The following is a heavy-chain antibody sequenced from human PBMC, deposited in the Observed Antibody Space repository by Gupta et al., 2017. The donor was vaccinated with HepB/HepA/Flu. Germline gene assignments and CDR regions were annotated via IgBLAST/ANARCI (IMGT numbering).Heavy chain of an antibody. D-gene: IGHD2-21*02. CDR1: GFTFTTYA. J-gene: IGHJ4*02. V-gene: IGHV3-23*01. CDR2: ISGSGGKT. Sequence: EVQLLESGGGLVQPGGSLRLSCAASGFTFTTYAMSWVRQAPGKGLEWVSIISGSGGKTNYADSVKGRFTISRDNSKNTLYLQMNSLRAEDTAVYYCAKDGLPYCGGDFYHYFESLGQGTLVTVSS. CDR3: AKDGLPYCGGDFYHYFES.